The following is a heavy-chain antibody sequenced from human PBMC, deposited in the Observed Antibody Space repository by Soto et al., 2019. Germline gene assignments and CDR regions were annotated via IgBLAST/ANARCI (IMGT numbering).Heavy chain of an antibody. J-gene: IGHJ6*04. V-gene: IGHV1-69*12. CDR1: GGTFNTFA. Sequence: QVQLVQSGAEVKKPGSSVKVSCKASGGTFNTFAISWVRQAPGQGFEWLGGIIPIFRTPDYAQKFQGRVTISADAAASKAYMELRSMIAEDMAVYYCGRDKERHSLGGSCYYAIDLWGKGTTVTVPS. CDR3: GRDKERHSLGGSCYYAIDL. CDR2: IIPIFRTP. D-gene: IGHD6-25*01.